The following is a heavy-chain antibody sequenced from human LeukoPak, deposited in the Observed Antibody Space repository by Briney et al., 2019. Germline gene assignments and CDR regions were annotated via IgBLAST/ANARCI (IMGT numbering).Heavy chain of an antibody. CDR1: GFPFSTYY. CDR3: AFLVREPQH. D-gene: IGHD3-10*01. J-gene: IGHJ1*01. Sequence: GGSLGLSCTVSGFPFSTYYMGWLRQPPGKGLEWVAMINNDGSDKSYVDSLKGRFTISRDNAKNSLFLQMSSLTAEDTAVYYCAFLVREPQHWGRGTLVTVSS. V-gene: IGHV3-7*01. CDR2: INNDGSDK.